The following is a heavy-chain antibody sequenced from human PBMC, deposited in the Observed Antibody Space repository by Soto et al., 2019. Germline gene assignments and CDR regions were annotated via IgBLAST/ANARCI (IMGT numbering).Heavy chain of an antibody. D-gene: IGHD6-25*01. CDR1: GGSISSSSYY. CDR2: IYYSGST. V-gene: IGHV4-39*01. J-gene: IGHJ5*02. CDR3: ASRRSRPNNCFDP. Sequence: QLQLQESGPGLVKPSETLSLTCTVSGGSISSSSYYWGWIRQPPGKRLEWIGSIYYSGSTYYNPSLTSRVTISVDTSKNQFSLKLSSVTAADTAVYYCASRRSRPNNCFDPWGQGTLVTVSS.